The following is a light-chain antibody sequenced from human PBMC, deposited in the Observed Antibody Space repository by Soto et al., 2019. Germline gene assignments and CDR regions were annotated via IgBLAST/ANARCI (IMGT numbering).Light chain of an antibody. CDR1: QSVSNNY. CDR3: QQYGSSPPYT. J-gene: IGKJ2*01. Sequence: EVVLTQSPGTLSLSPGERATLSYRASQSVSNNYLAWYQQKPGQAPRLVIFGSSDRATGIPDRFSGSGSGTDFTLTISRLEPEDFAVYYCQQYGSSPPYTFGQGTKLEIK. V-gene: IGKV3-20*01. CDR2: GSS.